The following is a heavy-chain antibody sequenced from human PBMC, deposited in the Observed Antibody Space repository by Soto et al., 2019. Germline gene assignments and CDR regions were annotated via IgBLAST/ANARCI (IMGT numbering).Heavy chain of an antibody. CDR2: IYWNDDK. CDR1: GFSLSTSGVG. CDR3: APSPLLLWFGKLYNKLDC. D-gene: IGHD3-10*01. V-gene: IGHV2-5*01. Sequence: SGPTLVNPTQTLTLTCACSGFSLSTSGVGVGWIRQPPGKALVWLALIYWNDDKRYGPSLKSRLTITKDTAKNQVVLKMTNMDPVDTATYYRAPSPLLLWFGKLYNKLDCLRQRTLVT. J-gene: IGHJ4*02.